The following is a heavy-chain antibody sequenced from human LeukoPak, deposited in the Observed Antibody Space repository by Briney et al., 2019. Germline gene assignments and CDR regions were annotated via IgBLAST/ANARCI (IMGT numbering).Heavy chain of an antibody. D-gene: IGHD2-15*01. Sequence: GGSLRLSCAASGFTFDDYGMSWVRQAPGKGLEWVSGIKWNGGSTGYADSVKGRFTISRDNDKNSLYLQMNSLRAEDTALYYCASLGYCSGGSCYARRDYWGQGTLVTVSS. CDR3: ASLGYCSGGSCYARRDY. V-gene: IGHV3-20*04. J-gene: IGHJ4*02. CDR1: GFTFDDYG. CDR2: IKWNGGST.